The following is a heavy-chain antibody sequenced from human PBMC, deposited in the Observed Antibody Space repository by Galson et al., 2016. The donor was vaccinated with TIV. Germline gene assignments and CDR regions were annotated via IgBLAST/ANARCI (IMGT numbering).Heavy chain of an antibody. V-gene: IGHV4-39*01. CDR1: GDSITSTYYY. J-gene: IGHJ4*02. CDR3: ARQRLTMISRFES. Sequence: SETLSLTCSVSGDSITSTYYYWGWIRQPPGKGLEWIGSLYYSGSTYYNPSLKSRVTISVDTSKNQFSLSLSSVTAADTAVFYCARQRLTMISRFESWGQGTQVTVPS. D-gene: IGHD3-22*01. CDR2: LYYSGST.